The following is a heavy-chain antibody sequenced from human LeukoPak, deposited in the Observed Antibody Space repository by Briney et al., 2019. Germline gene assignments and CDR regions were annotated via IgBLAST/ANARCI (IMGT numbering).Heavy chain of an antibody. CDR1: GASVSSGTYF. CDR3: ARDRHAYSGTDY. D-gene: IGHD1-26*01. CDR2: ISNTGST. J-gene: IGHJ4*02. V-gene: IGHV4-61*01. Sequence: SETLSLTCDVSGASVSSGTYFWSWIRQPPGKGLEWIGYISNTGSTNYNPSLKSRVTISADTSKNQFSLKLSSVTAADTAVYYCARDRHAYSGTDYWGQGTLVTVSS.